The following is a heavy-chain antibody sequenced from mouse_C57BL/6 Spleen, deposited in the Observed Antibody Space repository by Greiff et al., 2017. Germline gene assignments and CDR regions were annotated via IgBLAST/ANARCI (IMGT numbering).Heavy chain of an antibody. Sequence: QVQLQQSGAELARPGASVKMSCKASGYTFTSYTMHWVKQRPGQGLEWIGYINPSSGYTKYNQKFKDKATLTADKSSSTAYRQLSSQTSEDSAVYDCASTVVEDYWDFDGGGTGTTVTVSS. V-gene: IGHV1-4*01. CDR3: ASTVVEDYWDFDG. D-gene: IGHD1-1*01. CDR2: INPSSGYT. CDR1: GYTFTSYT. J-gene: IGHJ1*03.